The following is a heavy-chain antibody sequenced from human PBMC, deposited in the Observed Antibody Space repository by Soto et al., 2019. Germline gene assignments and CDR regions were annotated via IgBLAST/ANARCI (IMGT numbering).Heavy chain of an antibody. D-gene: IGHD5-12*01. CDR3: ARDRYSGYDNFDY. V-gene: IGHV4-31*03. CDR1: CGSISSGGFY. CDR2: IYYSGST. J-gene: IGHJ4*02. Sequence: SETPSLTCTFSCGSISSGGFYWSWIRQHPGKGLEWIGYIYYSGSTYYNPSLKSRVTISVDTSKNQFSLKLSSVTAADTAVYYCARDRYSGYDNFDYWGQGTLVTVSS.